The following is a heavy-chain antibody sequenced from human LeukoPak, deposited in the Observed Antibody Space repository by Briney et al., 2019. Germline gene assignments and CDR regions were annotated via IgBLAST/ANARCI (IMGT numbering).Heavy chain of an antibody. CDR1: GYTFTSYA. CDR2: INAGNGNT. V-gene: IGHV1-3*01. J-gene: IGHJ4*02. CDR3: ARRSAMVNNDY. Sequence: ASVKVSCKASGYTFTSYAMHWVRQAPGQRLEWMGWINAGNGNTKYSQEFQGRVTMTTDTSTSTAYMELRSLRSDDTAVYYCARRSAMVNNDYWGQGTLVTVSS. D-gene: IGHD5-18*01.